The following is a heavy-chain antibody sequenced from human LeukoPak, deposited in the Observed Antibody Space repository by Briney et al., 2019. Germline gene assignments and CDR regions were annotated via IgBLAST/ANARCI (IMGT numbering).Heavy chain of an antibody. CDR1: GGTFSSYA. CDR3: AREGDPPYSSSWYGDAFDI. CDR2: IIPIFGTA. Sequence: GASVKVSCKASGGTFSSYAISWVRQAPGQGLEWMGGIIPIFGTANYAQKFQGRVTITADESTSTAYMELSSLRSEDTAVYHCAREGDPPYSSSWYGDAFDIWGQGTMVTVSS. J-gene: IGHJ3*02. V-gene: IGHV1-69*01. D-gene: IGHD6-13*01.